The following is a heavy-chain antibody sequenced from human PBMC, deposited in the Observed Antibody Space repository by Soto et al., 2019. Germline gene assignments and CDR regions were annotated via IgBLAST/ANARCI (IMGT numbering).Heavy chain of an antibody. CDR1: GYGLTDYK. CDR2: VDPNGGGS. Sequence: GASVKVSCKNSGYGLTDYKLHWVRQAPGQGLEWMGWVDPNGGGSNSAQKFQGSVTMTWDTSITTAYLDLTRLTTNDTATYFCATWVDYGDFEGFDFWGQGTLVTVSS. CDR3: ATWVDYGDFEGFDF. V-gene: IGHV1-2*04. J-gene: IGHJ4*02. D-gene: IGHD4-17*01.